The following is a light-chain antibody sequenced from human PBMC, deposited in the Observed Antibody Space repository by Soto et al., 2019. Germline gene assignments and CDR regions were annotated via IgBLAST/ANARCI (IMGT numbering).Light chain of an antibody. J-gene: IGKJ5*01. CDR3: QKSYSTPIT. V-gene: IGKV1-39*01. CDR2: AAS. CDR1: QSISSY. Sequence: DIQMTQSPSSLSASVGDRVTITCRASQSISSYLNWYQQKPGKAPKLLIYAASSLQSGVPSRFSGSGSGTDFTLTISSLQPEDFATYYCQKSYSTPITCGQGKRRAIK.